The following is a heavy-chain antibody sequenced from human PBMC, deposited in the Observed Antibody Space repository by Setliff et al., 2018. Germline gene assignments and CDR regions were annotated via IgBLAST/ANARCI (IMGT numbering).Heavy chain of an antibody. Sequence: PGESLKISCAASGFTFSSYSMNRVRQAPGKGLEWVSYISSSSSTIYYADSVKGRFTISRDNAKNSLYLQMNSLRAEDTAVYYCASNTYYYGSGSHYYFDYWGQGTLVTVSS. J-gene: IGHJ4*02. V-gene: IGHV3-48*01. D-gene: IGHD3-10*01. CDR1: GFTFSSYS. CDR2: ISSSSSTI. CDR3: ASNTYYYGSGSHYYFDY.